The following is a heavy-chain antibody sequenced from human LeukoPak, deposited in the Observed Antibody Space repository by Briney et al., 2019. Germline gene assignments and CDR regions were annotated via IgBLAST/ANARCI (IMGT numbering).Heavy chain of an antibody. CDR2: ISSSSSYI. J-gene: IGHJ4*02. D-gene: IGHD3-9*01. CDR3: ARAISSYYDILTGPEDY. V-gene: IGHV3-21*01. Sequence: PGGSLRLSCAASGFTFSSYSMNWVRQAPGKGLEWVSSISSSSSYIYYADSVKGRFSISRDNAKNSLYLQMNSLRAEDTAVYYCARAISSYYDILTGPEDYWGQGPLVTVSS. CDR1: GFTFSSYS.